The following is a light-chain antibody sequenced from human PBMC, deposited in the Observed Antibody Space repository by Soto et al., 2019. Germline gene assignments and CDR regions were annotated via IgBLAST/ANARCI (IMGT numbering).Light chain of an antibody. CDR3: QQSGLT. J-gene: IGKJ4*01. Sequence: EIVLTQSPGTLSLSPGERVTLSCRASQSVSTTYLAWYQQKPGQAPRLLIYGTYNRATGIPDRFSGSGSGTDCTLTISRLEPEDFAVYYCQQSGLTFGGGTKVEIK. CDR1: QSVSTTY. CDR2: GTY. V-gene: IGKV3-20*01.